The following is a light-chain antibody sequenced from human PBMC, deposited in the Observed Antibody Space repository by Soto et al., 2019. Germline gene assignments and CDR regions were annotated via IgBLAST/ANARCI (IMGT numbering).Light chain of an antibody. Sequence: DIQLTQSPSFLSASVGDRVTITCRARQGISSSLAWFQQKPGKAPKLLIYAASTLQSRVPSRFSGSGSGTDFTLTISRLEPEDFAVYYCQQYGSSPYTFGQGTKLEIK. J-gene: IGKJ2*01. CDR2: AAS. CDR1: QGISSS. V-gene: IGKV1-9*01. CDR3: QQYGSSPYT.